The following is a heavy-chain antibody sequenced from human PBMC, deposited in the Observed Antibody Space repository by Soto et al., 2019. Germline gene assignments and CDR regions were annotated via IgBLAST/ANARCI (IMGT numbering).Heavy chain of an antibody. CDR3: ARGPMTTVIYYYYMDV. J-gene: IGHJ6*03. V-gene: IGHV4-34*01. CDR1: GGSFSGYY. D-gene: IGHD4-17*01. CDR2: INHSGST. Sequence: QVQLQQWGAGLLKPSETLSLTCAVYGGSFSGYYWSWIRQPPGKGLEWIGEINHSGSTNYNPSLKSRVTISVDTSKNQFSLKLSSVTAADTAVYYCARGPMTTVIYYYYMDVWGKGTTVTVSS.